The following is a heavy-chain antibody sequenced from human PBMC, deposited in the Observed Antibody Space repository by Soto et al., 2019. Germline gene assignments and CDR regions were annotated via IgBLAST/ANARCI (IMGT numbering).Heavy chain of an antibody. CDR2: INPNSGGT. Sequence: GPSVKVSCKASGYTFTGYYMHWVRQPPGHGLVWMGWINPNSGGTNYAQKFQGRVTMTRDTSISTAYMELSRLRSDDTAVYYCARDIGRRDGYQLDWGQGTMVTVSS. CDR3: ARDIGRRDGYQLD. V-gene: IGHV1-2*02. J-gene: IGHJ3*01. CDR1: GYTFTGYY. D-gene: IGHD1-1*01.